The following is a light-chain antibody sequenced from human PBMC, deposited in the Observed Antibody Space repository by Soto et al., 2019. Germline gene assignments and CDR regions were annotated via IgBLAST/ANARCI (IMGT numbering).Light chain of an antibody. CDR1: QSVSSY. J-gene: IGKJ4*01. Sequence: EIVLTQSPATLSLSPGERATLSCRASQSVSSYLAWYQQKTGEAPRLLIYDASNRATGIPARFSGSGSGTDFTLNISSLEPEDFAVYYCQQRSNWPPKVTFGGGTKVDIK. V-gene: IGKV3-11*01. CDR3: QQRSNWPPKVT. CDR2: DAS.